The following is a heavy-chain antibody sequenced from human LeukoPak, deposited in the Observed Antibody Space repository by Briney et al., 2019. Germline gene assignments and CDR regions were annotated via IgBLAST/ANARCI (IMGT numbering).Heavy chain of an antibody. CDR2: IYYSGST. Sequence: SETLSLTCVGYGGSFSGYYWSWIRQPPGKGLEWIGYIYYSGSTNYNPSLKSRVTISVDTSKNQFSLKLSSVTAADTAVYYCARRGVVTEFDYWGQGTLVTVSS. D-gene: IGHD4-23*01. CDR3: ARRGVVTEFDY. J-gene: IGHJ4*02. V-gene: IGHV4-59*01. CDR1: GGSFSGYY.